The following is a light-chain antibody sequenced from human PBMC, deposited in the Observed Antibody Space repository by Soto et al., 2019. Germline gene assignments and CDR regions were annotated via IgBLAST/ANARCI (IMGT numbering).Light chain of an antibody. CDR2: DVS. J-gene: IGLJ1*01. V-gene: IGLV2-14*01. CDR3: SSYRSSSTGV. Sequence: QSVLTQPASVSGSPGQSITISCTGTRSDVGGYNFVSWYQQHPGNAPKLMIYDVSNRPSGVSNRFSGSKSGNTASLTISGLQAEDEADYYCSSYRSSSTGVFGTGTKLTVL. CDR1: RSDVGGYNF.